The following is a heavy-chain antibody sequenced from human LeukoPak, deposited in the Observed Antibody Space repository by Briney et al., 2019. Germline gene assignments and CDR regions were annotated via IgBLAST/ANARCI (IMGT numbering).Heavy chain of an antibody. CDR3: ARISRITFGELPDY. CDR2: LDWDDDK. J-gene: IGHJ4*02. D-gene: IGHD3-16*01. V-gene: IGHV2-70*11. CDR1: GFSLSSSGMC. Sequence: SGPALVKPTQTLTLTCTFSGFSLSSSGMCVSWIRQPPGKALEWLARLDWDDDKYYSTSLKTRLTISKDTSKNQVVLTMTNMDPVDTATYYCARISRITFGELPDYWGQGTLVTVSS.